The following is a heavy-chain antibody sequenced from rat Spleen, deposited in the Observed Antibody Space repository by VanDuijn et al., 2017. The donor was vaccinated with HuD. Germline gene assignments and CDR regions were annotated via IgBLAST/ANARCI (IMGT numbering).Heavy chain of an antibody. CDR3: TAGGLGARNWFAY. V-gene: IGHV5-35*01. Sequence: EVQLVESGGGLVQPGSPLKLSCAASGFTFSHNWLNWIRQAPGKGLEWVASIYPDGTITYYPDTVKGRFVISKDNAKNTGYLQTNNLRFDDTAMYYCTAGGLGARNWFAYWGQGVMVTVSS. D-gene: IGHD5-1*01. J-gene: IGHJ2*01. CDR2: IYPDGTIT. CDR1: GFTFSHNW.